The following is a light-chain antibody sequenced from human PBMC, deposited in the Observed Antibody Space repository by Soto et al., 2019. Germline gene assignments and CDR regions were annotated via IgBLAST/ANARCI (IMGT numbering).Light chain of an antibody. Sequence: QSVLTQPPSVSGAPGPRVTISCTGSSSNIGAGYDVHWYQQLPGTAPKLLIYGNSNRPSGVPDRFSGSKSGTSASLAITGLQAEDEADYYCQSYDSSLREVFGGGTKLTVL. CDR2: GNS. CDR3: QSYDSSLREV. V-gene: IGLV1-40*01. J-gene: IGLJ2*01. CDR1: SSNIGAGYD.